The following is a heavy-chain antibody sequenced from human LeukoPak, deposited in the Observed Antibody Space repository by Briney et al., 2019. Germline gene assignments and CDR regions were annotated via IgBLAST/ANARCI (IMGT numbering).Heavy chain of an antibody. Sequence: SETLSLTCTVSGGSISSYYWGWIRQPPGKGLEWIGSIYYSGSTYYNPSLKSRVTISVDTSKNQFSLKLSSVTAADTAVYYCARQVGSKVNWFDPWGQGTLVTVSS. V-gene: IGHV4-39*01. CDR2: IYYSGST. CDR3: ARQVGSKVNWFDP. CDR1: GGSISSYY. J-gene: IGHJ5*02. D-gene: IGHD1-26*01.